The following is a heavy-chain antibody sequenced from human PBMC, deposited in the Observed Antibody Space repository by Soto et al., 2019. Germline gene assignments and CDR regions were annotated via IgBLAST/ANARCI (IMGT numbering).Heavy chain of an antibody. V-gene: IGHV4-34*01. CDR1: GGSFSGYY. Sequence: QVQLQQWGAGLLKPSEPLSLTCAVYGGSFSGYYWSWIRQPPGKGLEWIGEIDHSGSTNYNPSLKSRVTISVDTSKNQVSLKLSSVTAADTAVYYCARVRLSSSSPLYYYYGMDVWGQGTTVTVSS. CDR3: ARVRLSSSSPLYYYYGMDV. J-gene: IGHJ6*02. D-gene: IGHD6-6*01. CDR2: IDHSGST.